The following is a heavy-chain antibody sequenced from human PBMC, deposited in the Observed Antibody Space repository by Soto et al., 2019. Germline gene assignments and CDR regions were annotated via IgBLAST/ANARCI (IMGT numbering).Heavy chain of an antibody. CDR2: IYYSGST. CDR3: ARVWGGAFDI. CDR1: GGSISSYY. D-gene: IGHD3-10*01. V-gene: IGHV4-59*01. J-gene: IGHJ3*02. Sequence: SETLSLTCTVSGGSISSYYWSWIRQPPGKGLECIGYIYYSGSTNYNPSLKSRVTISVDTSKNHFSLKLSSVTAADTAVYYCARVWGGAFDIWGQGTMVT.